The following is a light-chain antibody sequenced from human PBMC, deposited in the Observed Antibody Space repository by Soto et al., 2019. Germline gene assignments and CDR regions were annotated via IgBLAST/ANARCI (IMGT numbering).Light chain of an antibody. V-gene: IGKV1-39*01. CDR2: AAS. Sequence: DIHMTQSPSSLSASVGDRVTITVLASQSISSYLNWYQQKPGKAPKLLIYAASSLQSGVPSRFSGSGSGTDFTLTISSLQPEDFATYYCQQSYSTPRTFGQGTKVDIK. CDR3: QQSYSTPRT. J-gene: IGKJ1*01. CDR1: QSISSY.